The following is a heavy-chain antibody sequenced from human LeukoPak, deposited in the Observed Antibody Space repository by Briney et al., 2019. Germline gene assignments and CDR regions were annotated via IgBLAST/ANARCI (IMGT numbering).Heavy chain of an antibody. D-gene: IGHD3-16*01. Sequence: GGSLRLSCGASGFTFSSYWMTWVRQAPGKGLEWVANMSEDGSEEYYVDSVKGRFTVSRDNAKNSLYLQMNSLRAEDTAVYYCARTLRTFNWFDPWGQGTLVTVSS. V-gene: IGHV3-7*01. CDR3: ARTLRTFNWFDP. CDR1: GFTFSSYW. J-gene: IGHJ5*02. CDR2: MSEDGSEE.